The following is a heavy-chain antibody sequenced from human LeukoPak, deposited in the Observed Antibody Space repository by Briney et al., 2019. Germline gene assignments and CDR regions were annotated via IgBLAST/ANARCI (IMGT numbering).Heavy chain of an antibody. CDR3: ARDGIAAAGHFDY. D-gene: IGHD6-13*01. Sequence: GASVKLSCKACGYTFTGYYMHWVPEPPGQGLEGMVWINPNSCGTNYAQKFQGWVTMTRATSISTAYMELSRLRSDDTAVYYCARDGIAAAGHFDYWGQGTLVTVSS. V-gene: IGHV1-2*04. J-gene: IGHJ4*02. CDR2: INPNSCGT. CDR1: GYTFTGYY.